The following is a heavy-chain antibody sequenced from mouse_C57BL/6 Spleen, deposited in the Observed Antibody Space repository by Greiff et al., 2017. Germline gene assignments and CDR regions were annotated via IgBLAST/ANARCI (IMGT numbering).Heavy chain of an antibody. J-gene: IGHJ4*01. V-gene: IGHV1-22*01. CDR3: ARSYYGSSYDYAMDY. Sequence: EVQGVESGPELVKPGASVKMSCKASGYTFTDYNMHWVKQSHGKSLEWIGYINPNNGGTSYNQKFKGKATLTVNKSSSTAYMELRSLTSEDSAVYYCARSYYGSSYDYAMDYWGQGTSVTVSS. CDR1: GYTFTDYN. CDR2: INPNNGGT. D-gene: IGHD1-1*01.